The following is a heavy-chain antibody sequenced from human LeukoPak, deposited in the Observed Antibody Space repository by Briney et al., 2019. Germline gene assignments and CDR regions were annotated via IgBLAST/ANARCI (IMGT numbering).Heavy chain of an antibody. CDR1: GFTFTSYG. CDR3: ASAPGYYYDSSGYTIDY. D-gene: IGHD3-22*01. V-gene: IGHV3-30*02. CDR2: IRFDESDK. J-gene: IGHJ4*02. Sequence: GGSLRLSCAASGFTFTSYGMHWVRQAPGKGLEWVAHIRFDESDKYYADSVKGRFTISRDNSKNTLYLQMNSLRAEDTAVYYCASAPGYYYDSSGYTIDYWGQGTQVTVSS.